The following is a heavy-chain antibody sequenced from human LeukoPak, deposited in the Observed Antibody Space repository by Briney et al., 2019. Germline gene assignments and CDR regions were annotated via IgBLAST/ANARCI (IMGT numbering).Heavy chain of an antibody. D-gene: IGHD3-10*01. V-gene: IGHV3-7*05. CDR3: AREITMVRGVIHRYGMDV. Sequence: GGSLRLSCAASGFTFSSYWTSWVRQAPGKGLEWVANIKQDGSEKYYVDSVKGRFTISRDNAKNSLYLQMNSLRAEDTAVYYCAREITMVRGVIHRYGMDVWGQGTTVTVSS. CDR1: GFTFSSYW. CDR2: IKQDGSEK. J-gene: IGHJ6*02.